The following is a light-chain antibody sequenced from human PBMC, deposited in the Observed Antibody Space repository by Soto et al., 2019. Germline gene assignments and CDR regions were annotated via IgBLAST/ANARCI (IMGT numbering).Light chain of an antibody. CDR3: QQYGNSPQT. CDR1: QSVSSNY. Sequence: EIVLTQSPGTLSLSPGERATLSCRASQSVSSNYLAWYQQKPGQAPRLLIYGASSRATGIPDRFSGSGSGTDFTLTISRLELEDFAVYYCQQYGNSPQTFGQGTKVEIK. CDR2: GAS. J-gene: IGKJ1*01. V-gene: IGKV3-20*01.